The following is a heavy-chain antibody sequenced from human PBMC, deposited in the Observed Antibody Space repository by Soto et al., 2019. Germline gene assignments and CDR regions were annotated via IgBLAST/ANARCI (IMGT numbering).Heavy chain of an antibody. J-gene: IGHJ5*01. CDR3: ARGNNWFRF. Sequence: QVHLQESGPGLVEPSETLSLSCLVSGGSINNAFWNWIRHTPGKGLQWVGYIYSTGYAAYNPSLTDRATISIDKSRNQGSLRMTSVTAEDTATSDSARGNNWFRFWGQGIPVTVSS. V-gene: IGHV4-4*08. CDR1: GGSINNAF. CDR2: IYSTGYA.